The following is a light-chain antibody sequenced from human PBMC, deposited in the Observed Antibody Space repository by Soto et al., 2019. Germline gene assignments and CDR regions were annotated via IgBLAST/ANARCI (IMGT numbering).Light chain of an antibody. CDR2: GAS. Sequence: DRVMTQSPATLSVSPLDRATLSCRASQTISSNLAWYQQKPGQAPRLLIYGASTRATGVPARFSGSGSGTEFTLTISSLQSEDFAVYYCQQYNDWWTFGQGTKVDTK. V-gene: IGKV3-15*01. CDR1: QTISSN. J-gene: IGKJ1*01. CDR3: QQYNDWWT.